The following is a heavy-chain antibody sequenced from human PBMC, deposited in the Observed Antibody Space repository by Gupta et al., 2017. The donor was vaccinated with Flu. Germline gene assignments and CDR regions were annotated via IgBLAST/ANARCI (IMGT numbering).Heavy chain of an antibody. D-gene: IGHD2-2*02. Sequence: QGQLVQSGAEAKKPGASVKVSCKVSEYTFTAYYLHWVRQAPGQGLEWMGRINPHSGTTNYEQKFQGRVTVTMDTSISTAYMDLSGLTSGDTAVYYCAREKFCDTTSCYRWFDPWGQGTLVTVSS. CDR1: EYTFTAYY. J-gene: IGHJ5*02. CDR2: INPHSGTT. CDR3: AREKFCDTTSCYRWFDP. V-gene: IGHV1-2*06.